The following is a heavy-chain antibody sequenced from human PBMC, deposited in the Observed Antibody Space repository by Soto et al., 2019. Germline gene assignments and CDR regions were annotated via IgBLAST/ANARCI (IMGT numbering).Heavy chain of an antibody. Sequence: GGSLRLSCVASEFSFSRYAMTWVRQAAGKGLQWVAGLGPDGRNTFYGESVRGRFTISRDNSRNTLYLQMSSLRAEDTAVYFCVKQMTTWTDSFFDFWGQGIQVTVS. V-gene: IGHV3-23*01. D-gene: IGHD4-17*01. CDR2: LGPDGRNT. CDR1: EFSFSRYA. J-gene: IGHJ4*02. CDR3: VKQMTTWTDSFFDF.